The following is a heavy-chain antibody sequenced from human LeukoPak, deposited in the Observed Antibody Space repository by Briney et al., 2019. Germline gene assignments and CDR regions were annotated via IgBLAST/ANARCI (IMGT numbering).Heavy chain of an antibody. D-gene: IGHD2-15*01. CDR2: IIPIFGTP. CDR1: GYTFTSYG. Sequence: GASVKVSCKASGYTFTSYGISWVRQAPGQGLEWMGGIIPIFGTPNYAQKFQGRVTITADESTSTAYMELSSLRSEDTAVYYCATTSSYCSAGSCYSANDYWGQGTLVTVSS. CDR3: ATTSSYCSAGSCYSANDY. J-gene: IGHJ4*02. V-gene: IGHV1-69*13.